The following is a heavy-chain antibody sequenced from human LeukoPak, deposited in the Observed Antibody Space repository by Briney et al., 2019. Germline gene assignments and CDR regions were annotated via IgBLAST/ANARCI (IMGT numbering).Heavy chain of an antibody. J-gene: IGHJ6*02. V-gene: IGHV3-7*03. D-gene: IGHD3-16*01. CDR3: ARGGGLDV. Sequence: GGSLRFSCAASGFTFSSYWMNWARQAPGKGPEWVASINHNGNVNYYVDSVKGRFTISRDNAKNSLYLQMSNLRAEDTAVYFCARGGGLDVWGQGATVTVPS. CDR2: INHNGNVN. CDR1: GFTFSSYW.